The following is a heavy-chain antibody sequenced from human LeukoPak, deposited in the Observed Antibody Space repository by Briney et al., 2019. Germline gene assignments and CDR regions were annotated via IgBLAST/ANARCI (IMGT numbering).Heavy chain of an antibody. J-gene: IGHJ4*02. CDR3: AREGNWNEFDF. CDR2: IYTTGRT. CDR1: GGSLSPYY. Sequence: SDTLSLTCAVSGGSLSPYYWSWIRQPAGKGLVWIGRIYTTGRTNYNPSLKSRVTMSVDTSKNQFSLKLSSVTAADTAVYYCAREGNWNEFDFWGQGTLVTVSS. V-gene: IGHV4-4*07. D-gene: IGHD1-20*01.